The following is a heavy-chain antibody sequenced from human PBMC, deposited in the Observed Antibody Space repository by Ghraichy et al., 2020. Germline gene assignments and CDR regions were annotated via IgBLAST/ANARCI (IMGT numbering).Heavy chain of an antibody. V-gene: IGHV3-74*01. CDR2: INSDGSST. CDR1: GFTFSSYW. CDR3: ARGILYGDYGLRD. J-gene: IGHJ4*02. Sequence: GGSLRLSCAASGFTFSSYWMHWVRQAPGKGLVWVSRINSDGSSTSYADSVKGRFTISRDNAKNTLYLQMNSLRAEDTAVYYCARGILYGDYGLRDWGQGTLVTVSS. D-gene: IGHD4-17*01.